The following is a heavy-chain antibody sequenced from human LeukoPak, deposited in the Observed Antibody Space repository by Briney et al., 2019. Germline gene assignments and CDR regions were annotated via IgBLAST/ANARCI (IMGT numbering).Heavy chain of an antibody. J-gene: IGHJ5*02. D-gene: IGHD2-2*01. CDR1: LYTLTELS. Sequence: VASVKVSCKVSLYTLTELSMHWVRPAPGKGREWRGGFDPEDGETIYAQKLQGRVTMTADTSTDTAYMELSSLRSEDTAVYYCATTRRAPSTGFDPWGQGTLVTVSS. CDR2: FDPEDGET. CDR3: ATTRRAPSTGFDP. V-gene: IGHV1-24*01.